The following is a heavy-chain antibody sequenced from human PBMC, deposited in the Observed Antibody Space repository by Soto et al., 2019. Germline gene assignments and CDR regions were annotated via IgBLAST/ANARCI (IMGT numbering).Heavy chain of an antibody. Sequence: QVQLQESGPGLVKPSGPLSLTCAVSGGSISSSNWWSWVRQPPGKGLEWIGEIYHSGSTNYNPSLKSRVTISIDKSKHQLSLKLSSVTAADTAVYDCASRPAGSRGHFDYWGQGTLVTVSS. D-gene: IGHD6-13*01. V-gene: IGHV4-4*02. CDR3: ASRPAGSRGHFDY. J-gene: IGHJ4*02. CDR2: IYHSGST. CDR1: GGSISSSNW.